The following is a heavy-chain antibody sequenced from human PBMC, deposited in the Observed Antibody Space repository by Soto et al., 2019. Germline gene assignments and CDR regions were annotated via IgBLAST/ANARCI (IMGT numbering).Heavy chain of an antibody. CDR1: GDSVDSVDYY. D-gene: IGHD6-25*01. J-gene: IGHJ4*02. V-gene: IGHV4-39*01. CDR3: ERHTVAAKTGFDH. CDR2: IHYSGST. Sequence: QLQLQESGPGLVKPSETLSLTCTVSGDSVDSVDYYWGWIRQPPGKGLEWIASIHYSGSTYYSPSLKSRATISGDTSKSQFSLTLSSVTAADTAVYYCERHTVAAKTGFDHWGQVTLVTVSS.